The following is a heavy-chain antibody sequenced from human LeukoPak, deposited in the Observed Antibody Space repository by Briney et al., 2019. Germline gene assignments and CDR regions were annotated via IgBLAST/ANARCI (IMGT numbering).Heavy chain of an antibody. CDR2: IYSGGST. CDR3: AREIYSYGYEDAFDI. Sequence: PGGSLRLSRAASGFTLSSNYMSWVRQAPGKGLEWVSVIYSGGSTYYADSVKGRFTISRDNSKNTLYLQMNSLRAEDTAVYYCAREIYSYGYEDAFDIWGQGTMVAVSS. D-gene: IGHD5-18*01. J-gene: IGHJ3*02. V-gene: IGHV3-53*01. CDR1: GFTLSSNY.